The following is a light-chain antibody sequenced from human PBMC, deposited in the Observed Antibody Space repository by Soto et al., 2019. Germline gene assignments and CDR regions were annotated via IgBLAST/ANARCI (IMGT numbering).Light chain of an antibody. CDR1: QSISNY. V-gene: IGKV1-39*01. Sequence: DIHLTQSPSSLSSSFGDRVSISFLASQSISNYLNWYQQKPGKAPKVLIFAASRLQSGVPSRFSGSGSGTEFTLTISSLQSEDFAVYYCHQYDDGPYTFGQGTKVDIK. CDR2: AAS. J-gene: IGKJ2*01. CDR3: HQYDDGPYT.